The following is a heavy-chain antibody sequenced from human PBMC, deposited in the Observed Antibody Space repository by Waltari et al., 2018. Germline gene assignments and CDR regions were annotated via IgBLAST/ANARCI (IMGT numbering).Heavy chain of an antibody. V-gene: IGHV1-69*08. Sequence: QVQLVQSGAEVKKPGSSVQVSCKASGGTFSSYAISWVRQAPGHGLEWMGRIIPIFGTANYAQKFQGRVTITADKSTSTAYMELSSLRSEDTAVYYCAREGGTMVQGDSPFMAGLHFDYWGQGTLVTVSS. J-gene: IGHJ4*02. D-gene: IGHD3-10*01. CDR2: IIPIFGTA. CDR3: AREGGTMVQGDSPFMAGLHFDY. CDR1: GGTFSSYA.